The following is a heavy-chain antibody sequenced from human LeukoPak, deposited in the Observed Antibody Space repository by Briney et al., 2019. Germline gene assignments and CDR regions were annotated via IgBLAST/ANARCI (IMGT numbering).Heavy chain of an antibody. J-gene: IGHJ3*02. CDR3: AREGKGYYGSSGDAFDI. CDR2: IIPILGIA. D-gene: IGHD3-10*01. CDR1: GGTFSSYT. Sequence: GASVKVSSKASGGTFSSYTISWVRQAPGQGLEWMGRIIPILGIANYAQKFQGRVTITADKSTSTAYMELSSLRSEDTAVYYCAREGKGYYGSSGDAFDIWGQGTMVTVSS. V-gene: IGHV1-69*04.